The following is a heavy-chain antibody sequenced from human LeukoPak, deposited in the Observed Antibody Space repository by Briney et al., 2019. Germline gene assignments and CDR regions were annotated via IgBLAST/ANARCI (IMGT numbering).Heavy chain of an antibody. D-gene: IGHD1-26*01. CDR1: GFTFNNYA. Sequence: GGSLRLSCAASGFTFNNYAMSWVRQAPGKGPEWLSAISGSGGSTYHADSVKGRFTISRDNSKNTLYLQMNSLRAEDTAVYYCAKDITPMGALPGNWFDPWGQGTLVTVSS. J-gene: IGHJ5*02. CDR2: ISGSGGST. V-gene: IGHV3-23*01. CDR3: AKDITPMGALPGNWFDP.